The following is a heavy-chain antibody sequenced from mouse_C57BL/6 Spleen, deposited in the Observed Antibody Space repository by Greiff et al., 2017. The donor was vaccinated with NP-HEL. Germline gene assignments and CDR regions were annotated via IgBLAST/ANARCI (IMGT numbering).Heavy chain of an antibody. Sequence: QVQLQQPGAELVKPGASVKMSCKASGYTFTSYWITWVKQRPGQGLEWIGDIYPGSGSTNYNEKFKSKATLTVDTSSSTAYMQLSSLTAEDSAVYYCARPQLGRDWYFDVWGTGTTVTVSS. CDR2: IYPGSGST. CDR3: ARPQLGRDWYFDV. CDR1: GYTFTSYW. D-gene: IGHD4-1*02. V-gene: IGHV1-55*01. J-gene: IGHJ1*03.